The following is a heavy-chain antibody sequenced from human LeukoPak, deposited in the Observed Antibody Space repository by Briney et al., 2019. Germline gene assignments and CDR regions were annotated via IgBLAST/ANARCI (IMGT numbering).Heavy chain of an antibody. Sequence: GGSLRLSCEASEFIFSSYGMHWVRQAPGKGLEWVAAIWDDGSEKYYGDSVRGRFTISRDNSKNTLYLQMNSLRDEDTAVYYCVRDTGRWELLWGQGTLVTVSS. CDR2: IWDDGSEK. J-gene: IGHJ4*02. D-gene: IGHD1-26*01. CDR3: VRDTGRWELL. CDR1: EFIFSSYG. V-gene: IGHV3-33*01.